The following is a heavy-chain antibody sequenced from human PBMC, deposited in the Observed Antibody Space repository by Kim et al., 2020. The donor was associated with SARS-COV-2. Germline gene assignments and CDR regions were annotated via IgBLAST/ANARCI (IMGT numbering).Heavy chain of an antibody. D-gene: IGHD4-4*01. CDR3: AKDTLRMTTVFGWFDP. CDR1: GFTFDDYA. V-gene: IGHV3-9*01. Sequence: GGSLRLSCAASGFTFDDYAMHWVRQAPGKGLEGVSCISWNSGSIGYADSVKGRFTISRDNAKNSLYLQMNSLRAEDTALYYCAKDTLRMTTVFGWFDPWGQGTLVTVSS. J-gene: IGHJ5*02. CDR2: ISWNSGSI.